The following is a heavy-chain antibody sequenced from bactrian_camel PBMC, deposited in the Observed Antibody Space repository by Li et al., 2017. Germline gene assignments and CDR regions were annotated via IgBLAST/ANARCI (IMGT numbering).Heavy chain of an antibody. CDR1: GYSDSRYY. CDR3: AAIRMSGGNWNNPRVHAY. D-gene: IGHD2*01. V-gene: IGHV3S53*01. J-gene: IGHJ4*01. CDR2: IGCYGST. Sequence: HVQLVESGGGSVQAGGSLRLSCAASGYSDSRYYMAWSRQAPGKEREGVAYIGCYGSTRYAESVKGRFTISKDNAKNTLYLQMDSLKPEDTAKYSCAAIRMSGGNWNNPRVHAYWGQGPRSPSP.